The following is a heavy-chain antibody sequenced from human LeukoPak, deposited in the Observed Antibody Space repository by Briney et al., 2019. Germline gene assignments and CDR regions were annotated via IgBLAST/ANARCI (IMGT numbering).Heavy chain of an antibody. CDR1: GFTFSSYG. V-gene: IGHV3-30*18. D-gene: IGHD3-9*01. J-gene: IGHJ6*02. CDR2: ISYDGSNK. CDR3: AKDVLRYFDWFYGMDV. Sequence: GGSLRLSCAASGFTFSSYGMHWVRQAPGKGLEWVAVISYDGSNKYYADSVKGRFTISRVNSKNTLYLQMNSLRAEDTAVYYCAKDVLRYFDWFYGMDVWGQGTTVTVSS.